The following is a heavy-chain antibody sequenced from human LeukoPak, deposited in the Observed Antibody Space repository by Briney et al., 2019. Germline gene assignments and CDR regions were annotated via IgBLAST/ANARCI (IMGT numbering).Heavy chain of an antibody. J-gene: IGHJ4*02. V-gene: IGHV3-48*04. Sequence: GGSLRLSCAASEFTFSSYSMNWVRQAPGKGLEWVSYISSSGSIIYYADSVKGRFTISRDNVKKSLYPQVNSLRAEDTAVYYCAREGGGSSSYYFDYWGQGTLVTVSS. CDR1: EFTFSSYS. CDR2: ISSSGSII. CDR3: AREGGGSSSYYFDY. D-gene: IGHD1-26*01.